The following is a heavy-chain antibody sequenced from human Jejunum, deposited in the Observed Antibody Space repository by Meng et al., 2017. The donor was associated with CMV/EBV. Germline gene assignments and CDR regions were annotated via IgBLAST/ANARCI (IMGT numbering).Heavy chain of an antibody. CDR1: FTFDDHT. D-gene: IGHD2-15*01. Sequence: FTFDDHTMHWVRQPPGKGLEWISLINWDGETTKYADSVNGRFTVSRDNGNNTLYLQLNSLRSEDSALYYCVRAILCPDTRCFPLGHWGRGTLVTVSS. V-gene: IGHV3-43*01. CDR2: INWDGETT. J-gene: IGHJ4*02. CDR3: VRAILCPDTRCFPLGH.